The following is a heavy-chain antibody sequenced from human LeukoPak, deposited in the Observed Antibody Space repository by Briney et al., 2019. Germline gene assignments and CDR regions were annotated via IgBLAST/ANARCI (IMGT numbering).Heavy chain of an antibody. CDR1: GGSMSSFY. CDR3: ARDVGGGPFFDY. V-gene: IGHV4-59*01. J-gene: IGHJ4*02. CDR2: ICYRGST. D-gene: IGHD2-15*01. Sequence: SETLSLTCTVSGGSMSSFYWGWIRQPPGKGLEWIGYICYRGSTDYNPSLKSRVTISLDTSKNQFSLKLSSVTAADTAVYYCARDVGGGPFFDYWGQGTLVTVSS.